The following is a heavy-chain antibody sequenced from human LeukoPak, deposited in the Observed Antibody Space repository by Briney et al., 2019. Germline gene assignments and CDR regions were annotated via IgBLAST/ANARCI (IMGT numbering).Heavy chain of an antibody. CDR2: IYYSGST. D-gene: IGHD2-15*01. V-gene: IGHV4-59*01. CDR1: GGSISSYY. Sequence: SETLSLTCTVSGGSISSYYWSWIRQPPGKGLEWIGYIYYSGSTNYNPSLKSRVTISVDTSKNQFSLKLSSVTAADTAVSYCARGDNDAFDIWGQGTMVTVSS. J-gene: IGHJ3*02. CDR3: ARGDNDAFDI.